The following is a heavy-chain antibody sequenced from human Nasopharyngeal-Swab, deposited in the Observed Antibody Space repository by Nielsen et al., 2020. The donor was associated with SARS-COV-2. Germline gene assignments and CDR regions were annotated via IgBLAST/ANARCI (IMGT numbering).Heavy chain of an antibody. Sequence: SEILSLTCTVSGDSITNYYWSWIRQPPGKELEWIGNFYYSGSTNYSPSLKSRVTISADTSKNQFSLKLTTVTAADTAVYYCARWSTISRFFDFWGQGTQVTVSS. J-gene: IGHJ4*02. V-gene: IGHV4-59*01. D-gene: IGHD1-26*01. CDR3: ARWSTISRFFDF. CDR1: GDSITNYY. CDR2: FYYSGST.